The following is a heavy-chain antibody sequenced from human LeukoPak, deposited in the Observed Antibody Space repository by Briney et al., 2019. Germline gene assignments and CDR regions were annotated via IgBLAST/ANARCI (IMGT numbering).Heavy chain of an antibody. CDR3: ARGLFVVVPAAPDMDV. Sequence: SETLSLTCTVSGGSISSGGYCWSWIRQHPGKGLEWIGYIYYSGSTYYNPSLKSRVTRSVDTSKNQFSLKLSSVTAADTAVYYCARGLFVVVPAAPDMDVWGKGTTVTVSS. V-gene: IGHV4-31*03. J-gene: IGHJ6*03. CDR2: IYYSGST. D-gene: IGHD2-2*01. CDR1: GGSISSGGYC.